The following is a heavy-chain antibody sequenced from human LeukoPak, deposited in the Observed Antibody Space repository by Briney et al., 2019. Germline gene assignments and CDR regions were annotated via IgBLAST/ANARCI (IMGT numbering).Heavy chain of an antibody. Sequence: PSETLSLTCTVSGGSISSYYWSWIRQPAGKGLEWIGRIYTSGSTNYNPSLKSRVTMSLNTSKNQFSLKLTSVTAADTAVYYCARDVGATSRRPFDIWGQGTMVTVSS. CDR1: GGSISSYY. D-gene: IGHD1-26*01. J-gene: IGHJ3*02. V-gene: IGHV4-4*07. CDR3: ARDVGATSRRPFDI. CDR2: IYTSGST.